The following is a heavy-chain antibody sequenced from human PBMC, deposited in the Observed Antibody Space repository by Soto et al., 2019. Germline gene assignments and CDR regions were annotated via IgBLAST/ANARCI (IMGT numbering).Heavy chain of an antibody. V-gene: IGHV3-23*01. CDR2: ISGCDGIT. CDR1: GFTFSSYA. CDR3: AKESREGHFDY. Sequence: GGSLRLSCAASGFTFSSYAMSWVRQAPGKGLEWVSGISGCDGITYYADSLKGRFTISRDNSKNTLYLQMNSLRAEDTAVYYCAKESREGHFDYWGQGTLVTVSS. J-gene: IGHJ4*02.